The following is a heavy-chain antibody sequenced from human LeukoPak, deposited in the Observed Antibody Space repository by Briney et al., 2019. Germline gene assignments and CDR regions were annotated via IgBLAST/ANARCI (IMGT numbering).Heavy chain of an antibody. CDR3: ARWAATYGSGSPSGDY. CDR1: GYIFTRYG. V-gene: IGHV1-18*01. CDR2: ISGYNGNT. J-gene: IGHJ4*02. D-gene: IGHD3-10*01. Sequence: ASVKVSCKASGYIFTRYGITWVRQAPGQGLEWMGWISGYNGNTNYAQKLQGRVTMTTDTSTSTTYMELRSLRSDDTAVYYCARWAATYGSGSPSGDYWGQGTLVTVSS.